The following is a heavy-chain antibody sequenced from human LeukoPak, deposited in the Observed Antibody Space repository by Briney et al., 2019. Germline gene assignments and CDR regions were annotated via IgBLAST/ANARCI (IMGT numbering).Heavy chain of an antibody. CDR3: AREDGFGVVRSLRC. Sequence: SETLSLTCTVSGGSISSSSYYWGWIRQPPGKGLEWIGSIYYSGSTYYNPSLKSRVTISVDTSKNQFSLKLSSVTAADTAVYYCAREDGFGVVRSLRCWGQGTLVTVSS. CDR2: IYYSGST. V-gene: IGHV4-39*07. J-gene: IGHJ4*02. D-gene: IGHD3-3*01. CDR1: GGSISSSSYY.